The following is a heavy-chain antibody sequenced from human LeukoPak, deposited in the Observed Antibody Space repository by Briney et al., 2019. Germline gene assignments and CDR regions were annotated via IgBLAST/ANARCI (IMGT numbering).Heavy chain of an antibody. V-gene: IGHV3-74*01. Sequence: GGSLRLSCAASGFTFSSYWMHWVRQAPGKGLVWVSRINSDGSSTSYADSVKGRFTISRDNAKNTLYLQMNSLRAEDTAVYYCARDGHYYDSSGYYSNYFDYWGQGTLVTVSS. CDR1: GFTFSSYW. CDR3: ARDGHYYDSSGYYSNYFDY. D-gene: IGHD3-22*01. J-gene: IGHJ4*02. CDR2: INSDGSST.